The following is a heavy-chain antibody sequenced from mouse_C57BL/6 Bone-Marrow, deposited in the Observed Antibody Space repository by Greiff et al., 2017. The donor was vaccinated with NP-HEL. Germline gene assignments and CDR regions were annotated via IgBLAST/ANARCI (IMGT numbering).Heavy chain of an antibody. V-gene: IGHV3-6*01. Sequence: EVKLQESGPGLVKPSQSLSLTCSVTGYSITSGYYWNWIRQFPGNKLEWMGYISYDGSNNYNPSLKNRISITRDTSKNQFFLKLNSVTTEDTATYYCAREGPTGRAYYAMDYGGQGPSVTFSS. D-gene: IGHD1-1*01. CDR3: AREGPTGRAYYAMDY. J-gene: IGHJ4*01. CDR1: GYSITSGYY. CDR2: ISYDGSN.